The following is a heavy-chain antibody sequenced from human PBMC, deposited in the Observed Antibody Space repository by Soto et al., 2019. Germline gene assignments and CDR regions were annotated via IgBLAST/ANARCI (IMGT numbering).Heavy chain of an antibody. CDR3: ARYDFWSGSFPNFDY. CDR2: INPNSGGT. V-gene: IGHV1-2*02. CDR1: GYTFSGFY. J-gene: IGHJ4*02. D-gene: IGHD3-3*01. Sequence: ASVKVSCKASGYTFSGFYMHWVRQAPGQGLGWMGWINPNSGGTKSAEKFQGRVTMTRDTSISTAYMELSSVTAADTAVYYCARYDFWSGSFPNFDYWGQGTLVTVSS.